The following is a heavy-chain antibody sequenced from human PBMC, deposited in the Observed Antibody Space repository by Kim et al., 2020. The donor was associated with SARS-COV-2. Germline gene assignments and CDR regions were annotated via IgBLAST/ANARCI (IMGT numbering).Heavy chain of an antibody. V-gene: IGHV1-2*02. CDR3: AREAWGESHGYFQH. CDR1: GYTFTGYY. J-gene: IGHJ1*01. D-gene: IGHD3-16*01. Sequence: ASVKVSCKASGYTFTGYYMHWVRQAPGQGLEWMGWINPNSGGTISAQNFQGRVTMTRDTSISTAYMELSRLRSDDTAVYYCAREAWGESHGYFQHWGQGTLVTVSS. CDR2: INPNSGGT.